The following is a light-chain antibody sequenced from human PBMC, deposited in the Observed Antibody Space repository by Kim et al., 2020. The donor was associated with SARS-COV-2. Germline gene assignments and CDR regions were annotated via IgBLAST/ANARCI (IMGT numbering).Light chain of an antibody. CDR2: EDN. J-gene: IGLJ2*01. CDR3: QSYDSSNPVV. V-gene: IGLV6-57*03. CDR1: SGSIASNY. Sequence: KMVTISCTRSSGSIASNYVQWYQLRPGSAPTTVIYEDNQRPSGVPDRFSGSIDSSSNSASLTISGLKTEDEADYYCQSYDSSNPVVFGGGTQLTVL.